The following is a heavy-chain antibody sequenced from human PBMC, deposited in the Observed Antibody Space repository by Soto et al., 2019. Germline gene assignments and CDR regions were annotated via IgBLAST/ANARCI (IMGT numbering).Heavy chain of an antibody. CDR1: GGSISSYY. CDR3: AGGGYYYYGMDV. CDR2: IYYSGST. V-gene: IGHV4-59*01. Sequence: ETLSLTCTVSGGSISSYYWSWIRQPPGKGLEWIGYIYYSGSTNYNPSLKSRVTISVDTSKNQFSLKLSSVTAADTAVYYCAGGGYYYYGMDVWGQGTTVTVSS. D-gene: IGHD3-16*01. J-gene: IGHJ6*02.